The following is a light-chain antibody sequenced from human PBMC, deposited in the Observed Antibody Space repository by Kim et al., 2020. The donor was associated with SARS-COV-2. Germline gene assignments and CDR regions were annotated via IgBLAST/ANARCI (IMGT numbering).Light chain of an antibody. Sequence: SSELTQDPAVSVALGQTVRITCQRDSLRSYYASWYQQKPGQAPVIVIYGKNNRPSGIPDRFSGSSSGNTASLTITGAQAEDEADYYCNSRDSSGPVVFGGGTQLTVL. CDR3: NSRDSSGPVV. J-gene: IGLJ2*01. V-gene: IGLV3-19*01. CDR2: GKN. CDR1: SLRSYY.